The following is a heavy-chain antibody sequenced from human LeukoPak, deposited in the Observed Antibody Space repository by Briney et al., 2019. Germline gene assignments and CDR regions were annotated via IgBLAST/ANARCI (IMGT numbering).Heavy chain of an antibody. J-gene: IGHJ6*02. CDR2: IYYSGST. CDR1: GGPISSSSYY. V-gene: IGHV4-39*07. Sequence: SETLSLTCTVSGGPISSSSYYWGWIRQPPGKGLEWIGSIYYSGSTYYNPSLKSRVTISVDTSKNQFSLKLSSVTAADTAVYYCARVPIAAAGIYGMDVWGQGTTVTVSS. D-gene: IGHD6-13*01. CDR3: ARVPIAAAGIYGMDV.